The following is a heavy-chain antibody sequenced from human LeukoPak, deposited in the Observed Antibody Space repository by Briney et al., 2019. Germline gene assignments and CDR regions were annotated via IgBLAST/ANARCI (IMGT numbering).Heavy chain of an antibody. D-gene: IGHD6-19*01. CDR3: ARGDSSGWSYFDY. Sequence: PGGSLRLSCAASGSTFSSYDMNWVRQAPGKGLELISHISSSGSNIYYADSVKGRFTISRDNAKNSLYLQLNSLRAEDTAVYYCARGDSSGWSYFDYWGQGTLVTVSS. V-gene: IGHV3-48*03. CDR1: GSTFSSYD. J-gene: IGHJ4*02. CDR2: ISSSGSNI.